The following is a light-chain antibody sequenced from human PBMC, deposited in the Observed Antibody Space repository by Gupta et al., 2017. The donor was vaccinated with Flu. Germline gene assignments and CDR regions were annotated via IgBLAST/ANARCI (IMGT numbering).Light chain of an antibody. V-gene: IGKV2-28*01. CDR3: MQALQAPRT. Sequence: ISCRSSQSLLHSNGYNDLDWYLQKPGQSPQLLLYLGSNRASGVPDRFSGSGSGTDFTLKISRVEAEDVGIYYCMQALQAPRTFGQGTKVEIK. J-gene: IGKJ1*01. CDR2: LGS. CDR1: QSLLHSNGYND.